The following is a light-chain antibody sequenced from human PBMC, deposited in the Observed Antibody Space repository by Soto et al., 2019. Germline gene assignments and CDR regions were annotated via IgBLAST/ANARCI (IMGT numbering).Light chain of an antibody. J-gene: IGLJ3*02. Sequence: QSALTQPASLSGSPGQSITISCTGTRSDIGSYNSIAWYQQHPGKAPRVVIFGVTKRPSGISDRFSGSKSGNTASLTVSGLQAEDEADYYCSSYPGSNNFGVFGGGTKLTVL. CDR3: SSYPGSNNFGV. CDR1: RSDIGSYNS. CDR2: GVT. V-gene: IGLV2-14*02.